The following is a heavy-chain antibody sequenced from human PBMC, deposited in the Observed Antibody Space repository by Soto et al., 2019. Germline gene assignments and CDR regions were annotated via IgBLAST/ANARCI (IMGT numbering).Heavy chain of an antibody. Sequence: QVQLQESGPGLVKPSETLSLTCTVSGGSISGYYWSWIRQTPRKGLEWVAYIYSSGTTNYNPSLKSRVTMSVDTSKNQFSLKLSYMTAADTAVYYCARGSGWFYYWGQGTLVTVSS. CDR1: GGSISGYY. D-gene: IGHD6-19*01. V-gene: IGHV4-59*01. CDR2: IYSSGTT. J-gene: IGHJ4*02. CDR3: ARGSGWFYY.